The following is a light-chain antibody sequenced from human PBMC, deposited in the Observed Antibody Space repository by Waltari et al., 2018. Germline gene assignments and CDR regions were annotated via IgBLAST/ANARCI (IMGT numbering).Light chain of an antibody. CDR3: QHYNSFSLS. CDR1: QSISSW. Sequence: DIQMTQSPSTLSASVGDRVTITCRASQSISSWLAWYQQKPGKAPNLPIYKASILQSGVPSRFSGSGSGTEFTLTISSLQPDDFATYYCQHYNSFSLSFGGGTKVEIK. V-gene: IGKV1-5*03. J-gene: IGKJ4*01. CDR2: KAS.